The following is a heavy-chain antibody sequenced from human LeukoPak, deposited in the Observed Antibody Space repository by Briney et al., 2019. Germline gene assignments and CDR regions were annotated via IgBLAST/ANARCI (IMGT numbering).Heavy chain of an antibody. CDR3: ARTLKIPRSGGSYGKRKNTYYFDY. Sequence: PSETLSLTCAVYGGSFSGYYWSWIRQPPGKGLEWIGEINHSGSTNYNPSLKSRVTISVDTSKNQFSLRLSSVTAADTAVYYCARTLKIPRSGGSYGKRKNTYYFDYWGQGTLVTVSS. CDR2: INHSGST. D-gene: IGHD2-15*01. J-gene: IGHJ4*02. CDR1: GGSFSGYY. V-gene: IGHV4-34*01.